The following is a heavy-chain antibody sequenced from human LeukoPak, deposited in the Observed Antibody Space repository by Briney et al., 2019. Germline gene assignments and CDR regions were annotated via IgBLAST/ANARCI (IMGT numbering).Heavy chain of an antibody. CDR3: ARHTYSNPFDY. D-gene: IGHD4-11*01. Sequence: PSETLSLTCTVSDGSISSSSYYWGWIRQPPGKGLKWIGSIYYSGSTYYNPSLKSRVTISVDTSKNQFSLKLSSVTAADTAVYYCARHTYSNPFDYWGQGTLVTVSS. CDR1: DGSISSSSYY. J-gene: IGHJ4*02. V-gene: IGHV4-39*01. CDR2: IYYSGST.